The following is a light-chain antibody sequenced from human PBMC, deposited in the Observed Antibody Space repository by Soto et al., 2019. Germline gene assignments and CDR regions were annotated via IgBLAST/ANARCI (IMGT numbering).Light chain of an antibody. V-gene: IGKV3-20*01. Sequence: EIVLTQSPGTLSLSPGERATLSCRASQSVSSIYLAWYQQRPGQPPRLLIYGASSRATGIPERFSGSGSGTDFTLTISRLEPEDFAVYYCQQYSNSPMYTFGQGTKLEI. CDR3: QQYSNSPMYT. CDR1: QSVSSIY. CDR2: GAS. J-gene: IGKJ2*01.